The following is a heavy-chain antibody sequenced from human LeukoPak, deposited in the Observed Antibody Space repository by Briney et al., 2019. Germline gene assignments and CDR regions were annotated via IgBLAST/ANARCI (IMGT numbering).Heavy chain of an antibody. CDR3: ARTRTTVTYYFDY. V-gene: IGHV3-7*01. CDR1: GFTFSSYW. CDR2: INQDGTEK. D-gene: IGHD4-17*01. J-gene: IGHJ4*02. Sequence: GGSLRLSCAASGFTFSSYWMNWVRQAPGKGLEWVANINQDGTEKYYVDSVKGRFTISRDNAKNSLYLQMNSLRAEDTAVYYCARTRTTVTYYFDYWGQGTLVTVSS.